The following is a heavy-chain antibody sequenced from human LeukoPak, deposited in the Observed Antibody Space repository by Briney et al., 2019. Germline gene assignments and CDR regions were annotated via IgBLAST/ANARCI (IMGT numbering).Heavy chain of an antibody. CDR2: IWSDGNNR. J-gene: IGHJ6*03. CDR1: GFTFKNYG. CDR3: AKDPGASVSGFHMDV. Sequence: GGSLRLSCAASGFTFKNYGMHWVRQATGKGLEWVSFIWSDGNNRFYADSVKGRFTISRDNSKNMLYLQMDTLRAEDTALYYCAKDPGASVSGFHMDVWGKGTTVIVSS. D-gene: IGHD2-8*02. V-gene: IGHV3-30*02.